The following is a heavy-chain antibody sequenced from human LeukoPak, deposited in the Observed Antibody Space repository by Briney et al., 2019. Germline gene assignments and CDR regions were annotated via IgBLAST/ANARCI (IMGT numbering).Heavy chain of an antibody. D-gene: IGHD6-13*01. CDR1: GYTFTSYG. J-gene: IGHJ6*03. Sequence: ASVKVSCKASGYTFTSYGISWVRQAPGQGLEWMGWISAYNGNTNYAQKLQGRVTMTTDTSTSTAYMGLRSLRSDDTAVYYCARDRGLDIAAAGKFRHYYYYMDVWGRGTTVTVSS. V-gene: IGHV1-18*01. CDR2: ISAYNGNT. CDR3: ARDRGLDIAAAGKFRHYYYYMDV.